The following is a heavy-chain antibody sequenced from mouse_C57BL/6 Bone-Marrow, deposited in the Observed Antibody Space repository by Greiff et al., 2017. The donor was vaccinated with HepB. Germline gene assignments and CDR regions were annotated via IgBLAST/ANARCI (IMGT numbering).Heavy chain of an antibody. V-gene: IGHV6-3*01. CDR3: TLPYYYGSSYGY. CDR2: IRLKSDNYAT. J-gene: IGHJ2*01. CDR1: GFTFSNYW. D-gene: IGHD1-1*01. Sequence: EVMLVESGGGLVQPGGSMKLSCVASGFTFSNYWMNWVRQSPEKGLEWVAQIRLKSDNYATHYAESVKGRFTIARDDSKSRVYLQMNNLRAEDTGIYYCTLPYYYGSSYGYWGQGTTLTVSS.